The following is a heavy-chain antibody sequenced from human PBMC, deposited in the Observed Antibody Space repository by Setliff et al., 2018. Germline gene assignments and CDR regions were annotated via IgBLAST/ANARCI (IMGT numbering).Heavy chain of an antibody. V-gene: IGHV3-74*01. J-gene: IGHJ3*02. Sequence: GGSLRLSCAASGFTFSSYWMHWVRQAPGKGLVWVSRINSDGSSTSYADSVKGRFTIPRDNAKNTLYLQMNSLRAEDTAVYYCARVGYYGSGTPNAFDIWGQGTMVTVSS. CDR2: INSDGSST. D-gene: IGHD3-10*01. CDR1: GFTFSSYW. CDR3: ARVGYYGSGTPNAFDI.